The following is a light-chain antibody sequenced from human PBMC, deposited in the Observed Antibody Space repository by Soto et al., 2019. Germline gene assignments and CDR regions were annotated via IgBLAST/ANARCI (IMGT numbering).Light chain of an antibody. Sequence: QSALTQPRSVSGSPGQSVTISCTGTSSDVGGYNYVSWYQQHPGKAPKLMIYDVSQRPSGVPNRFSGSKSDNTASLTISGLKAEDEADYYCCSYAGTYTWVFGGGTKLTVL. CDR3: CSYAGTYTWV. J-gene: IGLJ3*02. V-gene: IGLV2-11*01. CDR2: DVS. CDR1: SSDVGGYNY.